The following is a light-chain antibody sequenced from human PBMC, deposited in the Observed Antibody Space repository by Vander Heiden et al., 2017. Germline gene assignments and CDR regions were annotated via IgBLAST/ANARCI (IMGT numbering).Light chain of an antibody. CDR2: TAS. V-gene: IGKV1-39*01. CDR3: HQSNSNSRT. J-gene: IGKJ1*01. CDR1: ESISSY. Sequence: DIQMTQSPSTLSGSVGDRVTITCRASESISSYLHWYQQKPGKAPKLLIYTASSLESGVPSRFSGSGSGTEFTLTISSLQPDDFATYYCHQSNSNSRTFGQGTKVEIK.